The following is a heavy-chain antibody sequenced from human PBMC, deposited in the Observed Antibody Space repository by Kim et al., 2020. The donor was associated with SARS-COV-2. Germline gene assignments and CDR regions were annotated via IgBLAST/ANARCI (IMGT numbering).Heavy chain of an antibody. J-gene: IGHJ6*01. Sequence: GESLKISCKGSGYSFTSYWIGWVRQMPGKGLEWMGIIYPGDSDTRYSPSFQGQVTISATKSISTAYLQWSSLKASETAMYYCARRFLQPRYSCSWYEVREGMDVWGQGTTVPVSS. V-gene: IGHV5-51*01. CDR2: IYPGDSDT. CDR3: ARRFLQPRYSCSWYEVREGMDV. CDR1: GYSFTSYW. D-gene: IGHD6-13*01.